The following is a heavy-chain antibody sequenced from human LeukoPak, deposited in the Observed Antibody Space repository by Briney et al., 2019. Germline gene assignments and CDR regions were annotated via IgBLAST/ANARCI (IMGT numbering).Heavy chain of an antibody. CDR1: GGSFSGYY. CDR3: AREAQYCSGGSCYGGYFQH. J-gene: IGHJ1*01. D-gene: IGHD2-15*01. CDR2: INHSEAT. Sequence: SGTLSLTCAVYGGSFSGYYWSWIRQSPGKGLEWIGEINHSEATDYNPSFKSRVTISVDTSKNQFSLKLSSVTAADTAVYYCAREAQYCSGGSCYGGYFQHWGQGTLVTVSS. V-gene: IGHV4-34*01.